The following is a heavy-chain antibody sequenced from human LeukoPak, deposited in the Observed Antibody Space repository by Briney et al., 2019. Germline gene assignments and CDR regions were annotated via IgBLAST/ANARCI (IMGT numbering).Heavy chain of an antibody. Sequence: SVKVSCKASGGTFSSYAISWVRQAPGQGLEWMGGIIPIFGTANYAQKFQGRVTITADESTSTAYMELSSLRSEDTAVYYCARDLHPSDWLYFEYAFDIWGQGAMVTVSS. CDR1: GGTFSSYA. D-gene: IGHD3-9*01. CDR3: ARDLHPSDWLYFEYAFDI. J-gene: IGHJ3*02. V-gene: IGHV1-69*01. CDR2: IIPIFGTA.